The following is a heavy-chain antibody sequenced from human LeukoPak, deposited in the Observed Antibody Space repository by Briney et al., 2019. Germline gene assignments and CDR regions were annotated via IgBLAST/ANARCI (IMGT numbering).Heavy chain of an antibody. Sequence: GGSLRLSCAASGFTFSSYWMSWVRQAPGKGLEWVANIKQDGSEKYYVDSVKGRFTISRDNAKNSLYLQMNSLRAEDTAVYYCARMTTVTTRYFDYWGQGTLVIVSS. D-gene: IGHD4-17*01. V-gene: IGHV3-7*01. CDR1: GFTFSSYW. CDR2: IKQDGSEK. J-gene: IGHJ4*02. CDR3: ARMTTVTTRYFDY.